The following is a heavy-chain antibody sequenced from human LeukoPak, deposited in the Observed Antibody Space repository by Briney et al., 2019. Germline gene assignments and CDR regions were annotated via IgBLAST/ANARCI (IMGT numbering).Heavy chain of an antibody. J-gene: IGHJ4*02. CDR1: GYTFTGYY. CDR3: ATSGILTGYYMFDY. D-gene: IGHD3-9*01. Sequence: ASVKVSCKASGYTFTGYYMHWVRQAPGQGLEWMGWINPSGGSTSYAQKFQGRVTMTRDMSTSTVYMGLSSLRSEDTAVYYCATSGILTGYYMFDYWGQGTLVTVSS. CDR2: INPSGGST. V-gene: IGHV1-46*01.